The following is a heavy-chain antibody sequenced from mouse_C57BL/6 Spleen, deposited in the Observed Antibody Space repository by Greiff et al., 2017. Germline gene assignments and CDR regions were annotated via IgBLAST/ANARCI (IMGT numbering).Heavy chain of an antibody. J-gene: IGHJ2*01. V-gene: IGHV1-69*01. CDR3: ARKKARPYGYFDY. CDR1: GYTFTSYW. CDR2: IAPSDSYT. D-gene: IGHD1-1*01. Sequence: QVQLQQPGAELVMPGASVKLSCKASGYTFTSYWMHWVKQRPGQGLEWIGEIAPSDSYTNYNQKFKGKSTLTVDKSSSTAYMQLSSLTSEDSAVYFCARKKARPYGYFDYWGQGTTLTVSS.